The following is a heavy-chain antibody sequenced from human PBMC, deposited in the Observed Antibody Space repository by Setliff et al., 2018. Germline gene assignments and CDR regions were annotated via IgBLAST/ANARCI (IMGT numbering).Heavy chain of an antibody. CDR1: GGSLSNYY. CDR3: AKEGYYDHFGYYHYYFDF. D-gene: IGHD3-22*01. J-gene: IGHJ4*02. Sequence: PSETLSLTCTVYGGSLSNYYWSWVRQPPGQGPEWIVEINHSGITNYNPSLQSRVTISIDTSKNQFSLRLSSVTAADTAVYYCAKEGYYDHFGYYHYYFDFWGQGTLVTVSS. CDR2: INHSGIT. V-gene: IGHV4-34*01.